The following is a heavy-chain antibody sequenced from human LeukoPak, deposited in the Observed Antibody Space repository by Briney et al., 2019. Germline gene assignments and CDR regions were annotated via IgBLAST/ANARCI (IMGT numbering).Heavy chain of an antibody. J-gene: IGHJ5*02. V-gene: IGHV4-59*01. CDR2: IYYSGST. D-gene: IGHD3-9*01. Sequence: SETLPLTCTVSGGSISSYYWSWIRQPPGKGLEWIGYIYYSGSTNYNPSLKSRVTISVDTSKNQFSLKLSSVTAADTAVYYCARVSTSGYRDWLDPWGQGTLVTVSS. CDR1: GGSISSYY. CDR3: ARVSTSGYRDWLDP.